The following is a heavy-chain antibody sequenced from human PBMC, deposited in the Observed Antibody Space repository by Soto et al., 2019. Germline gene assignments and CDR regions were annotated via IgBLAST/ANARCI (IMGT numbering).Heavy chain of an antibody. D-gene: IGHD2-21*01. CDR1: GGSIDTGGFY. Sequence: QVQLQESGPGLVKPSQTLTLTCSVSGGSIDTGGFYWSWARQLPGKGLQWIGYIYYTGAAYYNPALKRRVVISLDTSANQFYLSLTSMTAADTAVYYCASGTFNDISFDSWGQGRLGTVS. J-gene: IGHJ4*02. V-gene: IGHV4-31*03. CDR3: ASGTFNDISFDS. CDR2: IYYTGAA.